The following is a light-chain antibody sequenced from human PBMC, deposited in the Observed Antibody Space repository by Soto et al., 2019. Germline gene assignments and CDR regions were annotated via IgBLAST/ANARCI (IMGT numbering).Light chain of an antibody. CDR3: QKYNNWTLT. CDR1: QSVRSER. Sequence: EIVCTQSPDTLSLSTGESDPLSCRASQSVRSERLAWYQQNPGQAPRLVIFDASSRATGFPARFSGSGSGTEFTLKIRRLQSEDFAVYDCQKYNNWTLTVGGGTKV. V-gene: IGKV3D-15*01. CDR2: DAS. J-gene: IGKJ4*01.